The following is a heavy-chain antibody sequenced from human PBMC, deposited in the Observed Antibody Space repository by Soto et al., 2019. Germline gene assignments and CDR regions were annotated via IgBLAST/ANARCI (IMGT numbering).Heavy chain of an antibody. CDR3: ARDSPFGVVIFHARSPAAFDI. J-gene: IGHJ3*02. Sequence: PGGSLRLSCAASGFTFSSYSMNWVRQAPGKGLEWVSSISSSSSYIYYADSVKGRFTISRDNAKNSLYLQINSLRAEDTAVYYCARDSPFGVVIFHARSPAAFDIWGQGTMVTVSS. D-gene: IGHD3-3*01. CDR2: ISSSSSYI. CDR1: GFTFSSYS. V-gene: IGHV3-21*01.